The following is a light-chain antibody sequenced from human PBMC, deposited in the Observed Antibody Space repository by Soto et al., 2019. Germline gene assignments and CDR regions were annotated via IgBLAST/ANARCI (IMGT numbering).Light chain of an antibody. CDR2: DST. J-gene: IGKJ1*01. Sequence: VLTQYPATLSLSARERATLSCRASQSIHTSLAWYQQKSGKPPRLVIYDSTLRANGVPDRFGGSRSGTEFTLPISSLQSEDFAVYYCQQYGSSRTFGQGTKVEIK. CDR1: QSIHTS. CDR3: QQYGSSRT. V-gene: IGKV3-20*01.